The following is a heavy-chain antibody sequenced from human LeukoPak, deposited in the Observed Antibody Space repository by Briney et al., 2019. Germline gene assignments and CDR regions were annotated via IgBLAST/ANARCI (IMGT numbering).Heavy chain of an antibody. V-gene: IGHV3-21*01. CDR3: ARVRSSGWRYDAFDI. Sequence: GGSLRLSCAASGFTFSSYSMNWVRQAPGEGLEWVSSISGSSSSYLYYADSVKGRFTISRGNAKNALYLQMNSLRVEDTAVYYCARVRSSGWRYDAFDIWGQGTMVTVSS. CDR2: ISGSSSSYL. J-gene: IGHJ3*02. CDR1: GFTFSSYS. D-gene: IGHD6-19*01.